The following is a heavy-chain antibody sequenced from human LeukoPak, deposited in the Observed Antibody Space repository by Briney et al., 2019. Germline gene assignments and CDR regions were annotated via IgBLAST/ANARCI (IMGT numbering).Heavy chain of an antibody. Sequence: GGSLRLSCAASGFTISSYWMSWVRQAPGQGLEWVANIKQDGSEKYYVGSVKGRFTISSGNAKNSLYLQMNSLRADDTAVYYCARSIRGSARFDYWGQGTLVTVLS. CDR3: ARSIRGSARFDY. CDR1: GFTISSYW. J-gene: IGHJ4*02. D-gene: IGHD3-10*01. CDR2: IKQDGSEK. V-gene: IGHV3-7*04.